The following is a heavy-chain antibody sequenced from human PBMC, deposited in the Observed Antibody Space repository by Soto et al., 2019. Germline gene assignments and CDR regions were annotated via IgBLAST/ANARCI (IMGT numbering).Heavy chain of an antibody. Sequence: GGSLRLSCAASGFTFSSYSMNWVRQAPGKGLEWVSSISSSSSYIYYADSVKGRFTISRDNAKNSLYLQMNSLRAEDTAGYYCARDGRDIVVVPAAMPAYYFDYWGQGTLVTVSS. D-gene: IGHD2-2*01. J-gene: IGHJ4*02. CDR2: ISSSSSYI. CDR3: ARDGRDIVVVPAAMPAYYFDY. V-gene: IGHV3-21*01. CDR1: GFTFSSYS.